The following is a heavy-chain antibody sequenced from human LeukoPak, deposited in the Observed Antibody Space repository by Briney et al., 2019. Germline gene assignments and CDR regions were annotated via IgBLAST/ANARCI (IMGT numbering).Heavy chain of an antibody. V-gene: IGHV3-48*03. CDR3: AELGITMIGGV. CDR2: ISSSGSSI. D-gene: IGHD3-10*02. CDR1: GFTFSSYE. Sequence: GGSLRLSCAASGFTFSSYEMNWVRQAPGKGLEWVTHISSSGSSIYYADSVKGRFTISRDNAKNSLYLQMNSLRAEDTAVYYCAELGITMIGGVWGKGTTVTISS. J-gene: IGHJ6*04.